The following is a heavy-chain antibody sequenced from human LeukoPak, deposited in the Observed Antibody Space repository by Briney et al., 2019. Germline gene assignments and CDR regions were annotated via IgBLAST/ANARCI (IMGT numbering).Heavy chain of an antibody. D-gene: IGHD6-13*01. CDR3: ARDHGYSSSRGDFDY. V-gene: IGHV1-18*04. CDR1: GYTFTSYG. CDR2: INDYNGDT. J-gene: IGHJ4*02. Sequence: ASVKVSCKASGYTFTSYGISWVRQAPGRGLEWMGWINDYNGDTNSAQKLQGRVTMTTDTTTSTDYMKLRSLRSDDTAVYYCARDHGYSSSRGDFDYWGQGTLVTVSS.